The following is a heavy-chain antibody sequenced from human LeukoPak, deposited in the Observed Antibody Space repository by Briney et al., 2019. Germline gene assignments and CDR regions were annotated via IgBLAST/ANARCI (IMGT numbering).Heavy chain of an antibody. CDR2: IIPPFGTA. J-gene: IGHJ2*01. Sequence: GASVKVSCKASGGTFGRYVISWVRQAPGQGLEWMGGIIPPFGTAHYAQKFQDRLTITADESATTVYMEMSSLRSEDTAMYYCAKEGDTALVTGYLNFWGRGTLVTVSA. V-gene: IGHV1-69*13. CDR1: GGTFGRYV. D-gene: IGHD5-18*01. CDR3: AKEGDTALVTGYLNF.